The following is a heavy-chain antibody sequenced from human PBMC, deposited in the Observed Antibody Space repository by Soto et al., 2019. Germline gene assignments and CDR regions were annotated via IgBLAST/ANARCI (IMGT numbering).Heavy chain of an antibody. CDR2: ISGSGCST. D-gene: IGHD1-26*01. V-gene: IGHV3-23*01. J-gene: IGHJ4*02. CDR3: AKEARYYVVDY. Sequence: GGSLRLSCAASGFTFSSYAMSWVRQAPGKGLEWGSAISGSGCSTYYADSVKGRFTITRDNSKNTLYLQMNSMRAEDTAVYYCAKEARYYVVDYWGQGTLVTVSS. CDR1: GFTFSSYA.